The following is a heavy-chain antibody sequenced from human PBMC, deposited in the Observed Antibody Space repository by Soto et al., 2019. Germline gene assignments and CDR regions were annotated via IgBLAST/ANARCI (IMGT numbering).Heavy chain of an antibody. J-gene: IGHJ4*02. D-gene: IGHD5-18*01. Sequence: GGSLRLSCAASGFTFSSYGMHWVRQAPGKGLEWVAVIWYDGSNKYYADSVKGRFTISRDNSKNTLYLQMNSLRAEDTAVYYCARDVSRGYSYGYFFPIAYWGQGTLVTVSS. V-gene: IGHV3-33*01. CDR3: ARDVSRGYSYGYFFPIAY. CDR2: IWYDGSNK. CDR1: GFTFSSYG.